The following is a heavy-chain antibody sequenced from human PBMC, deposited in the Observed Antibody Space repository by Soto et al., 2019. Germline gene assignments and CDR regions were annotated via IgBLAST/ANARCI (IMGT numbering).Heavy chain of an antibody. V-gene: IGHV1-69*02. Sequence: QVQLVQSGAEVKKPGSSVKVSCKASGGTFSSYTISWVRQAPGQGLEWMGRIIPILGIANYAQKFQGRVTITADNSTSRAYMELSSLRSEDTAVYYCARNYCSSSSCLSWFDPWGQGTLVTVSS. J-gene: IGHJ5*02. CDR3: ARNYCSSSSCLSWFDP. D-gene: IGHD2-2*01. CDR2: IIPILGIA. CDR1: GGTFSSYT.